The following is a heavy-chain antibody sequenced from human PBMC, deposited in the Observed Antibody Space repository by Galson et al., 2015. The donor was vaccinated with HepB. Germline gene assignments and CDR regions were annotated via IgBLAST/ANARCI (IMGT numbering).Heavy chain of an antibody. D-gene: IGHD3-16*02. Sequence: SETLSLTCSVSGGSISNDDYYWVWIRQPPGKGLEWIGTFSHSDNNSYHPSLKSRVTISGDTSKNQVSLRLTSVTAADTAVYFCAKHNRGGIFYFQGMDVWGQGTTVTVSS. CDR1: GGSISNDDYY. V-gene: IGHV4-39*07. CDR2: FSHSDNN. J-gene: IGHJ6*02. CDR3: AKHNRGGIFYFQGMDV.